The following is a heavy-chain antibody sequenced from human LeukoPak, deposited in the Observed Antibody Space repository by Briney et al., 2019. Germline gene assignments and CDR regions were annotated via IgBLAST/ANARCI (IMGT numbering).Heavy chain of an antibody. Sequence: PSETLSRTCTVSGGSINSYYWSWIRQPPGKGLEWIGSISYSGSTNYNPSLKSRVTISVDTSKNQFSLKVSSMTSADTSVYYCAREFRSDYYYYGLDVWGQGTTVTVSS. V-gene: IGHV4-59*01. J-gene: IGHJ6*02. CDR2: ISYSGST. CDR3: AREFRSDYYYYGLDV. CDR1: GGSINSYY.